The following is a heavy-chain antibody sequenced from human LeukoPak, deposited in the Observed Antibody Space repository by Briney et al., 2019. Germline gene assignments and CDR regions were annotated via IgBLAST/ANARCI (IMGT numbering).Heavy chain of an antibody. CDR2: MSFDGSNK. CDR3: TSICSSSSCYLDY. CDR1: GFTFNNYG. Sequence: GRSLRLSCADSGFTFNNYGMHWVRQAPGKGLEWVAVMSFDGSNKYYADSVRGRFTISRDNSRNTLYLQMNSLRVEDTAVYYCTSICSSSSCYLDYWGLGTLVTVSS. V-gene: IGHV3-30*03. J-gene: IGHJ4*02. D-gene: IGHD2-2*01.